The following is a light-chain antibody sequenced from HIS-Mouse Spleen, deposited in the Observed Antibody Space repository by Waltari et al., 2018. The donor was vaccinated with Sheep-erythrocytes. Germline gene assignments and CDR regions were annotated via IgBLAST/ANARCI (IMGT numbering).Light chain of an antibody. J-gene: IGLJ3*02. Sequence: QSALTQPASVSGSPGPSITIPCTGTSSDVGSYNLVPWYQQHPGKAPKLMIYEGSKRPSGVSNRFSGSKSGNTASLTISGLQAEDEADYYCCSYAGSWVFGGGTKLTVL. CDR3: CSYAGSWV. V-gene: IGLV2-23*01. CDR1: SSDVGSYNL. CDR2: EGS.